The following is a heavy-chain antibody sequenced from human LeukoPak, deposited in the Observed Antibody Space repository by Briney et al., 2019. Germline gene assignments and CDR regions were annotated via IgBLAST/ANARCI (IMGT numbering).Heavy chain of an antibody. V-gene: IGHV1-69*13. Sequence: LVKVSCKASGGTFSSYAISWVRQAPGQGLEWMGGIIPIFGTANYAQKFQGRVTITADESTSTAYMELSSLRSEDTAVYYCARGGYAHDWPANWYFDLWGRGTLVTVSS. CDR3: ARGGYAHDWPANWYFDL. CDR2: IIPIFGTA. D-gene: IGHD3-9*01. CDR1: GGTFSSYA. J-gene: IGHJ2*01.